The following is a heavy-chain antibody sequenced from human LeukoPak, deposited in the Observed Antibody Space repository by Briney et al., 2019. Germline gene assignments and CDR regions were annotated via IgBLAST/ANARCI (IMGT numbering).Heavy chain of an antibody. CDR2: IYYSGST. J-gene: IGHJ4*02. CDR1: GGSISSVSYY. V-gene: IGHV4-61*10. Sequence: PSETLSLTCTVSGGSISSVSYYWSWIREPAGKGLEWIGYIYYSGSTNYNPSLKSRVTISVDTSKNQFSLRLSSVTAADTAVYYCARVTGYMTEDYFDYWGQGTLITVSS. D-gene: IGHD6-13*01. CDR3: ARVTGYMTEDYFDY.